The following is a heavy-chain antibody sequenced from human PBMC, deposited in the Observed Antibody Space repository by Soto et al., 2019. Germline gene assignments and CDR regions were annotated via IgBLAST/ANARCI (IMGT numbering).Heavy chain of an antibody. CDR3: AKSPGSYYDSSIRAAFDI. CDR1: GFTFSSYW. CDR2: INSDGSST. J-gene: IGHJ3*02. V-gene: IGHV3-74*01. Sequence: EVQLVESGGGLVQPGGSLRLSCAASGFTFSSYWMHWVRQAPGKGLVWVSRINSDGSSTSYADSVKGRFTISRDNAKNTLYLQMNSLRAEDTAVYYCAKSPGSYYDSSIRAAFDIWGQGTMVTVSS. D-gene: IGHD3-22*01.